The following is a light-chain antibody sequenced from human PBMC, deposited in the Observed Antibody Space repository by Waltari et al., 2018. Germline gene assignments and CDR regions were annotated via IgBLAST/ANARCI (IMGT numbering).Light chain of an antibody. V-gene: IGKV1-5*03. J-gene: IGKJ1*01. CDR1: QSISSW. CDR2: KAS. CDR3: QQYNSYSWT. Sequence: DIQMTQSPSTLSASVGDRVTIPCRASQSISSWLAWYQQKPGRAPKLLIYKASSLESGVPSRFSGSGSGTEFTLIINSLQPDDFATYYCQQYNSYSWTFGQGTKVEIK.